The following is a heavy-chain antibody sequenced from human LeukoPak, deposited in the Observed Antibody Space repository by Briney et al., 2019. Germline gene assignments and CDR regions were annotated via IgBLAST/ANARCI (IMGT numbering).Heavy chain of an antibody. Sequence: PGGSLRLSCAASGFTFSSYAMSWVRQAPGKGLEWVSAISDSGTNTYYADSVKGRFTISRDNSKNTLYLQMNSLRAEDTAVYYCAKDQRGAIWYWGQGTLVTVSS. D-gene: IGHD6-25*01. CDR3: AKDQRGAIWY. J-gene: IGHJ4*02. CDR1: GFTFSSYA. CDR2: ISDSGTNT. V-gene: IGHV3-23*01.